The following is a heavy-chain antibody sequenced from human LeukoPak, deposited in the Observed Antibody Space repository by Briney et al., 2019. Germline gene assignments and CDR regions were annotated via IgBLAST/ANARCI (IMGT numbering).Heavy chain of an antibody. CDR2: IIPIFGTS. CDR1: GYTFTSYG. V-gene: IGHV1-69*13. Sequence: SVKVSCKASGYTFTSYGISWVRQAPGQGLEWMGGIIPIFGTSNYAQKFQGRVTITADESTSTAYMELSSLRSEDTAVYYCARDRRQQLENWFDPWGQGTLVTVSS. CDR3: ARDRRQQLENWFDP. D-gene: IGHD6-13*01. J-gene: IGHJ5*02.